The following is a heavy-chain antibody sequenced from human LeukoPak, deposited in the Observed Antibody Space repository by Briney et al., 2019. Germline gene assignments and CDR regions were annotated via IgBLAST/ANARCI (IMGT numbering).Heavy chain of an antibody. J-gene: IGHJ4*02. CDR1: GGTFSSYA. V-gene: IGHV1-69*04. CDR3: ARHPRSGWYSRD. Sequence: GASVKVSCKASGGTFSSYAISWVRQAPGQGLEWMGRIIPILGIANYAQKFQGRVTITADKSTSTAYMELSSLRSEDTAVYYCARHPRSGWYSRDWGQGTLVTVSS. D-gene: IGHD6-19*01. CDR2: IIPILGIA.